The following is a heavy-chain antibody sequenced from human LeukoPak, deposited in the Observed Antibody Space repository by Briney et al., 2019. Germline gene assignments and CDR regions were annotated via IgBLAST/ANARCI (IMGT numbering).Heavy chain of an antibody. CDR1: GCTFTGYY. J-gene: IGHJ4*02. CDR2: ISAYDGNT. Sequence: ASVKDSCKGCGCTFTGYYMHWVRQAPGQGLEWMGWISAYDGNTRYAQEFQGRVTMTTDASTTTVYIELGSLRSDDTALYFCARGGEQHLSYYLDYWAQGPLDTVSS. CDR3: ARGGEQHLSYYLDY. D-gene: IGHD1/OR15-1a*01. V-gene: IGHV1-18*04.